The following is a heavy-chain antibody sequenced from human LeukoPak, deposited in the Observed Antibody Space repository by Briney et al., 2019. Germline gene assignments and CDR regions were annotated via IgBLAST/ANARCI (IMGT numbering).Heavy chain of an antibody. Sequence: ASVKVSCKASGYTFTSYDINWVRQATGQGLEWMGWMNPNSGNTGYAQKFQGRVTMTRNTSISTAYMELRSLRSDGTAVYYCARDHPYYDSSGFWGQGTLVTVSS. CDR3: ARDHPYYDSSGF. D-gene: IGHD3-22*01. V-gene: IGHV1-8*01. J-gene: IGHJ4*02. CDR1: GYTFTSYD. CDR2: MNPNSGNT.